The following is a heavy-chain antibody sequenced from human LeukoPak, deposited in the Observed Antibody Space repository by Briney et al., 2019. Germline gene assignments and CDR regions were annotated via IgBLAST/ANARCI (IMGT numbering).Heavy chain of an antibody. Sequence: ATVKVSCKASGHTFTTYYVHLVRQAPGQGLEWMGVINPSGDGTNYPQRFQGRVTLTRDTSTSTVYMELSSLRSEDTAIYYCAKETPNTGWFDPWGQGTLVTVSS. CDR3: AKETPNTGWFDP. D-gene: IGHD1-14*01. J-gene: IGHJ5*02. V-gene: IGHV1-46*01. CDR2: INPSGDGT. CDR1: GHTFTTYY.